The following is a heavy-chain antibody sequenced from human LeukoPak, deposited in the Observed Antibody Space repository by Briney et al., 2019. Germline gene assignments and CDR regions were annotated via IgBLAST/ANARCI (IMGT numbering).Heavy chain of an antibody. V-gene: IGHV3-23*01. CDR2: ISGGDDGT. D-gene: IGHD6-19*01. J-gene: IGHJ4*02. CDR3: AKHSGWYFYDY. CDR1: GFIMKTDA. Sequence: GGSLRLSCVASGFIMKTDAMSRVRQAPGKGLEWASTISGGDDGTYYTDSVEGRFTISRDDSKNPLYLQMNCLRAEDTAIYYCAKHSGWYFYDYWGQGSQVTVSS.